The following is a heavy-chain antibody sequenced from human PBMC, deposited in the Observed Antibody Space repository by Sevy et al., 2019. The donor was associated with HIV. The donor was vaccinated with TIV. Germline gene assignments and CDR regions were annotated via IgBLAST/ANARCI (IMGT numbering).Heavy chain of an antibody. D-gene: IGHD6-19*01. V-gene: IGHV3-23*01. Sequence: GGSLRLSCAASGFSFSSYAMSWVRQAPGKGLEWVSGISGSGGSTYYADSVKGRFTISRDNSKNTLYLQMNSLRAEDTAVYYCARDGYSSGWVGSFDYWGQGTLVTVSS. CDR3: ARDGYSSGWVGSFDY. CDR2: ISGSGGST. CDR1: GFSFSSYA. J-gene: IGHJ4*02.